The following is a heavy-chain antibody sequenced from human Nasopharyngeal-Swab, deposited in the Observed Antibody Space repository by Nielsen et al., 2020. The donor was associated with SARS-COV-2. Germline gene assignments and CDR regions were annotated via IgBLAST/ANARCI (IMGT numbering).Heavy chain of an antibody. CDR2: MSGSGRST. CDR3: AKDGAGVYYFDY. D-gene: IGHD1-26*01. J-gene: IGHJ4*02. V-gene: IGHV3-23*01. Sequence: WIRQPPGKGLEWVSSMSGSGRSTYFADSVKGRFTISRDNSKDTLHLQMNSLRAEDTAVYYCAKDGAGVYYFDYWGQGTLVTVSS.